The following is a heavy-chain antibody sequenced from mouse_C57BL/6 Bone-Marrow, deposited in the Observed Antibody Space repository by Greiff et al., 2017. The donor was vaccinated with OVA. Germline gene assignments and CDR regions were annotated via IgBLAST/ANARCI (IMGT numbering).Heavy chain of an antibody. CDR3: ASYYGSIHWYFDV. CDR1: GFNIKNTY. V-gene: IGHV14-3*01. Sequence: VHVKQSVAELVRPGASVKLSCTASGFNIKNTYMHWVKQRPEQGLEWIGRIDPANGSTKYAPKFQGKATITADTSSNTAYLQLSSLTSEDTAIYYCASYYGSIHWYFDVWGTGTTVTVSS. CDR2: IDPANGST. J-gene: IGHJ1*03. D-gene: IGHD1-1*01.